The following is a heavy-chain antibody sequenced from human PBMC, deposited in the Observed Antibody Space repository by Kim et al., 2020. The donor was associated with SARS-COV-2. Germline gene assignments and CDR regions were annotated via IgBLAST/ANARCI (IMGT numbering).Heavy chain of an antibody. D-gene: IGHD6-13*01. J-gene: IGHJ6*02. CDR1: GFIFSKFA. Sequence: GGSLRLSCAASGFIFSKFAMSWVRQAPGRGLECVSVISGSGDNTYYADSVRGRFTISRDNSKSTLYLQMNSLRAEDTAVYYCAKEPRAAVGVWGQGTTVT. CDR2: ISGSGDNT. V-gene: IGHV3-23*01. CDR3: AKEPRAAVGV.